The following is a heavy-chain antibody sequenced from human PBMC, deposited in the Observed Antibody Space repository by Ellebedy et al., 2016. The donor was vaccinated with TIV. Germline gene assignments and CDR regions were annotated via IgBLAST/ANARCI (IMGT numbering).Heavy chain of an antibody. J-gene: IGHJ4*02. Sequence: SVKVSCXASGGTFSSYAISWVRQAPGQGLEWMGGIIPIFGTANYAQKFQGRVTITADESTSTAYMELSSLRSEDTAVYYCARHFVGATGVDYWGQGTLVTVSS. D-gene: IGHD1-26*01. V-gene: IGHV1-69*13. CDR2: IIPIFGTA. CDR1: GGTFSSYA. CDR3: ARHFVGATGVDY.